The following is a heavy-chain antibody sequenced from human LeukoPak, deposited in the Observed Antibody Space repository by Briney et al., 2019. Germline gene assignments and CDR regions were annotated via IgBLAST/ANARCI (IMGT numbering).Heavy chain of an antibody. D-gene: IGHD6-19*01. V-gene: IGHV4-38-2*02. CDR3: ARDRGLEQWLVLFDY. CDR1: GYSISSGYY. CDR2: IYHSGST. Sequence: SGTLSLTCAVSGYSISSGYYWGWIRQPPGQGLEWIGSIYHSGSTYYNPSLKSRVTISVDTSKNQFSLKLSSVTAADTAVYYCARDRGLEQWLVLFDYWGQGTLVTVSS. J-gene: IGHJ4*02.